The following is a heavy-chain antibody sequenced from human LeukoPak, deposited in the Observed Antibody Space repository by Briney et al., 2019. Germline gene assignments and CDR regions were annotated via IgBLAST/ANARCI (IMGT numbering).Heavy chain of an antibody. CDR1: GFTFGIYA. D-gene: IGHD3-10*02. J-gene: IGHJ6*04. CDR3: AELGITMIGGV. V-gene: IGHV3-48*03. CDR2: IGPSGSNI. Sequence: GGSLRLSCAASGFTFGIYAMNWVRQAPGKGLEWVSYIGPSGSNIDYADSVKGRFTISRDNAKNSLYLQMNSLRAEDTAVYYCAELGITMIGGVWGKGTTVTISS.